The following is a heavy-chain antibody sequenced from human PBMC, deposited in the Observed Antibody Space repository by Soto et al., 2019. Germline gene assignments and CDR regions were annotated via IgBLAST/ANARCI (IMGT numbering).Heavy chain of an antibody. CDR2: ISDNGVNT. V-gene: IGHV3-23*01. J-gene: IGHJ4*02. D-gene: IGHD3-10*01. Sequence: GGSLRLSCAASGFTFSSRAMSWVRQAPGKGLEWVSGISDNGVNTYYADSGKGRFTISKDNSKNTLYLQMDSLGAEDTAVYYCAKDGLWFGESPFGSWGQGGLVTVSS. CDR3: AKDGLWFGESPFGS. CDR1: GFTFSSRA.